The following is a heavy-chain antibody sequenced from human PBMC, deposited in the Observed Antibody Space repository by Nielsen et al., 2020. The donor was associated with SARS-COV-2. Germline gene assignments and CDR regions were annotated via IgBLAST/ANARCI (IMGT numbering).Heavy chain of an antibody. D-gene: IGHD3-22*01. CDR2: ISAYNGNT. Sequence: ASVKVSCKASGYTFTSYGISWVRQAPGQGLEWMGWISAYNGNTNYAQKLQGRVTMTTDTSTSTAYMELRSLRSDDTAVYYCSRVLYYYDSSGYYHWGQGTLVTVSS. CDR1: GYTFTSYG. J-gene: IGHJ5*02. V-gene: IGHV1-18*04. CDR3: SRVLYYYDSSGYYH.